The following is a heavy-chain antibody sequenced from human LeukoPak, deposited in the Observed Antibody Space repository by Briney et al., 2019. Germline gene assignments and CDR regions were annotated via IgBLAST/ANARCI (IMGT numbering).Heavy chain of an antibody. V-gene: IGHV4-4*07. D-gene: IGHD3-3*01. CDR3: AREEFLEWSEEPRLDTRPAFDI. CDR1: GGSLSSYY. J-gene: IGHJ3*02. Sequence: SETLSLTCTVSGGSLSSYYWSWIRQPAGKGLEWIGRIYTSGSNNYNPSLKRGGSTLVDTSQNQFSLKLSSVTAADTAVYYCAREEFLEWSEEPRLDTRPAFDIWGQGTMVTVSS. CDR2: IYTSGSN.